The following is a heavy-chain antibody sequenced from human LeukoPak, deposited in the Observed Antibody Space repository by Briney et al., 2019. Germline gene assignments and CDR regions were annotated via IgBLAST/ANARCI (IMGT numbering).Heavy chain of an antibody. D-gene: IGHD2/OR15-2a*01. CDR1: GASITSHY. CDR3: ARQGGTYFPHFDV. J-gene: IGHJ4*02. CDR2: IYFPGHT. Sequence: SETLSLACSVSGASITSHYWNWMRQPPGKELELIGYIYFPGHTNYKPSLRSRVTISGDTSKNVFSLTLNSVTAADTAIYYCARQGGTYFPHFDVWGPGTLVTVSS. V-gene: IGHV4-59*08.